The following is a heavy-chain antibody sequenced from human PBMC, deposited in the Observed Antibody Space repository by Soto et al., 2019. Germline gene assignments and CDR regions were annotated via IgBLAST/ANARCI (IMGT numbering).Heavy chain of an antibody. CDR1: GYTFTSYG. J-gene: IGHJ4*02. V-gene: IGHV1-18*01. CDR2: ISAYNGNT. D-gene: IGHD5-12*01. Sequence: GASVKVSCKASGYTFTSYGISWVRQAPGQGLEWMGWISAYNGNTNYAQKLQGRVTMTTDTSTSTAYMELSSVTAADTAVYYCARVLEGIVATRGPFDYWGQGTLVTVSS. CDR3: ARVLEGIVATRGPFDY.